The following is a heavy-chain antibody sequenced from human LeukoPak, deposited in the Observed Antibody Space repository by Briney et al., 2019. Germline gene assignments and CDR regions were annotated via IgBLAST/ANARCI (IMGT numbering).Heavy chain of an antibody. V-gene: IGHV4-4*07. D-gene: IGHD3-22*01. J-gene: IGHJ6*03. Sequence: SETLSLTCTVSGGSIISNYWSWIRQSAGTGLEWIGRIYGSGITDYNPSLKSRVTMSLDTSRKQFSLRLTSVAAADTAVYYCAGLKFYDSTGYSPGYYMDVWGKGTTVSVFS. CDR2: IYGSGIT. CDR3: AGLKFYDSTGYSPGYYMDV. CDR1: GGSIISNY.